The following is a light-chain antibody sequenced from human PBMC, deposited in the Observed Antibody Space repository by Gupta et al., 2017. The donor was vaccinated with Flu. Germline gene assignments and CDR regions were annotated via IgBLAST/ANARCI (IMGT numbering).Light chain of an antibody. Sequence: RATLSLSPGERATLSCRASQSVSSYLAWYQQKPGQAPRLLIYDASNRATGIPARFSGSGSGTDFTLTISSLEPEDFAVYYCQQRSNWPQEFGGGTKVEIK. CDR3: QQRSNWPQE. CDR2: DAS. CDR1: QSVSSY. J-gene: IGKJ4*01. V-gene: IGKV3-11*01.